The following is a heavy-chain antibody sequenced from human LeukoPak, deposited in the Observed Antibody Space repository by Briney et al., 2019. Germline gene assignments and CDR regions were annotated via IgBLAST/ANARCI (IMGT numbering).Heavy chain of an antibody. D-gene: IGHD5-18*01. CDR2: ISSSSSTI. CDR3: ANREGGYTYDPFDY. V-gene: IGHV3-48*04. CDR1: GFTFSYYG. Sequence: GGSLRLSCAASGFTFSYYGMNWVRQAPGKGLEWVSYISSSSSTIYYADSVKGRFTISRDNAKNSLYLQMNSLRAEDTAVYYCANREGGYTYDPFDYWGQGTLVTVSS. J-gene: IGHJ4*02.